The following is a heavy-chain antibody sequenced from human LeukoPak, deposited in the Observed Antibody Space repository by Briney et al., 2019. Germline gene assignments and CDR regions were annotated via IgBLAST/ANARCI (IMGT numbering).Heavy chain of an antibody. Sequence: SETLSLTCAVYGGSFSGYYWSWIRKPPGKGLEWIGEINHSGSTYYNPSLRSRVTISVDTSKNQFSLKLSSVTAADTAVCYCARIIVATIRVDYWGQGTLVTVSS. CDR2: INHSGST. CDR1: GGSFSGYY. J-gene: IGHJ4*02. CDR3: ARIIVATIRVDY. D-gene: IGHD5-12*01. V-gene: IGHV4-34*01.